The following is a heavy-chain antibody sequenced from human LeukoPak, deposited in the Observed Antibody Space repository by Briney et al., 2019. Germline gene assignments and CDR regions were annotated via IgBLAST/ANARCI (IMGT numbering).Heavy chain of an antibody. V-gene: IGHV1-18*01. J-gene: IGHJ6*02. CDR3: ARDGPPLNWFNDFWSGYWTRDYYYYGMDV. CDR2: ISAYNGNT. CDR1: GYTFTSYG. D-gene: IGHD3-3*01. Sequence: ASVTVSCTASGYTFTSYGISWVRQAPGQGLEWMGWISAYNGNTNYAQKLQGRVTMTTDTSTSTAYMELRSLRSDDTAVYYCARDGPPLNWFNDFWSGYWTRDYYYYGMDVWGQGTTVTVSS.